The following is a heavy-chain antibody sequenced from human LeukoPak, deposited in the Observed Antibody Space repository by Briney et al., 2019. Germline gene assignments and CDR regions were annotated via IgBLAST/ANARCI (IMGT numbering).Heavy chain of an antibody. J-gene: IGHJ4*02. Sequence: GASVKVSCKVSGYTLTELSMHWVRQAPGKGLEWMGGFDPEDGETIYAQKFQGRVTMTEDTSTDTAYMELSSLRSEDTAVYYCATARLTHYYDSSSSFDYWGQGTLVTVSS. CDR1: GYTLTELS. D-gene: IGHD3-22*01. CDR3: ATARLTHYYDSSSSFDY. CDR2: FDPEDGET. V-gene: IGHV1-24*01.